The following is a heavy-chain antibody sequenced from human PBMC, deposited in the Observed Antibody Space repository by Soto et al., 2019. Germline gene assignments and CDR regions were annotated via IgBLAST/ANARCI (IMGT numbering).Heavy chain of an antibody. V-gene: IGHV4-39*01. CDR2: IYYSGST. Sequence: SLTGTVSGGSISSSSYYWGWIRQPPGKGLEWIGSIYYSGSTYYNPSLKSRVTISVDTSKNQFSLKLSSVTAADTAVYYCARHDTTVTTFDYWGQGTLVTVS. D-gene: IGHD4-17*01. CDR3: ARHDTTVTTFDY. J-gene: IGHJ4*02. CDR1: GGSISSSSYY.